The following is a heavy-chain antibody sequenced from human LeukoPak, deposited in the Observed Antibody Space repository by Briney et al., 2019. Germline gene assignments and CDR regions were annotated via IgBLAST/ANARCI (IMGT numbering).Heavy chain of an antibody. D-gene: IGHD6-19*01. CDR2: ISYDGSNK. CDR3: ARDSSGWYSVSGYFDY. CDR1: GFTFSSYA. V-gene: IGHV3-30*01. Sequence: EGSLRPSCAASGFTFSSYAMHWVRQAPGKGLEWVAVISYDGSNKYYADSVKGRFTISRDNSKNTLYLQMNSLRAEDTAVYYCARDSSGWYSVSGYFDYWGQGTLVTVSS. J-gene: IGHJ4*02.